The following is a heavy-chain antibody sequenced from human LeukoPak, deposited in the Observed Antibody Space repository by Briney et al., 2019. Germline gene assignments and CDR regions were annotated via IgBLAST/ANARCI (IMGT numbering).Heavy chain of an antibody. CDR1: GFTFSSYA. D-gene: IGHD2-2*02. CDR2: TNTDASSI. Sequence: RGSLRLSCAASGFTFSSYAMSWVRQAPGKGLVWVSRTNTDASSITYADSVKGRFTISRDNAKNTLFLQMNSLRAEDTAVYYCARAYPWDAFDFWGLGTMVTVSS. CDR3: ARAYPWDAFDF. J-gene: IGHJ3*01. V-gene: IGHV3-74*01.